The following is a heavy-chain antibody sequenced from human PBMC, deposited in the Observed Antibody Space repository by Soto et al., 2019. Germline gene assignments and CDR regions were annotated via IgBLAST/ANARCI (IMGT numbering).Heavy chain of an antibody. Sequence: QVQLVQSGAEVKKPGSSVKVSCKASGGTFSSYTISWVRQAPGQGLEWMGRIIPILGIANYAQKFQGRVTITAAKSTSTAYRELSSLRSEDTDVYYCARDYGDYFHWFDPWGQGTLVTVSS. D-gene: IGHD4-17*01. CDR3: ARDYGDYFHWFDP. J-gene: IGHJ5*02. V-gene: IGHV1-69*08. CDR1: GGTFSSYT. CDR2: IIPILGIA.